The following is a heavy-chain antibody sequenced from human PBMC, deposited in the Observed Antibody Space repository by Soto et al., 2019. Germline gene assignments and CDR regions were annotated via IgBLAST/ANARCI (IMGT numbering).Heavy chain of an antibody. CDR1: GYSFTSYW. D-gene: IGHD6-19*01. J-gene: IGHJ6*02. CDR3: ARRAVAGTLRRYYYYGMDV. Sequence: GESLKISCKGSGYSFTSYWISWVRQMPGKGLEWMGRIDPSDSYTNYSPSFQGHVTISADKSISTAYLQWSSLKASDTAMYYCARRAVAGTLRRYYYYGMDVWGQGTTVTVSS. CDR2: IDPSDSYT. V-gene: IGHV5-10-1*01.